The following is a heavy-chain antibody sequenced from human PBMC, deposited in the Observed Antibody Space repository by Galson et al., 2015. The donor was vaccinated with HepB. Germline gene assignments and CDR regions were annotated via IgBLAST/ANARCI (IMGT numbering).Heavy chain of an antibody. V-gene: IGHV5-51*01. CDR2: IYPDDSDT. CDR3: ARQGQQAVFDH. J-gene: IGHJ4*02. D-gene: IGHD6-13*01. CDR1: GHSFTSYW. Sequence: SGAEVKKPGESLKISCKGSGHSFTSYWIGWVRQMPGKGLEWMGIIYPDDSDTRYSPSFQGLVTISADKSVSTAYLQWSSLKASDTAIYYCARQGQQAVFDHWGQGTLVTVSS.